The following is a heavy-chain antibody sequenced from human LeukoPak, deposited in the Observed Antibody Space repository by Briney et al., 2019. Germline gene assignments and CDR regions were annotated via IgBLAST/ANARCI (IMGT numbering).Heavy chain of an antibody. J-gene: IGHJ6*02. CDR2: ICSSSSYI. CDR3: ARDRDSSWVYYYGMDV. V-gene: IGHV3-21*01. CDR1: GFTFCSYS. Sequence: SGGSLRLSCAASGFTFCSYSMNWVRQAPGKGLEWVSSICSSSSYIYYADSVKGRFTISRHNAKNSLYLQMNSLRAEDTAVYYCARDRDSSWVYYYGMDVWGQGATVTVSS. D-gene: IGHD6-13*01.